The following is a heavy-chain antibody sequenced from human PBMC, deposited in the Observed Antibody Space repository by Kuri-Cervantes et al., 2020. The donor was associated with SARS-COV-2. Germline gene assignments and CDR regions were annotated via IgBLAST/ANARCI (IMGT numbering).Heavy chain of an antibody. D-gene: IGHD2-2*01. CDR2: ISAYNGNT. Sequence: ASVKVSCKASGYTFTSYGISWVRQAPGQGLEWMGWISAYNGNTNYAQKLQGRVTMTTDTSTSTAYMELRSLRSDDTAVHYCARPLGGYCSSTSCYPDYWGQGTLVTVSS. CDR3: ARPLGGYCSSTSCYPDY. V-gene: IGHV1-18*01. CDR1: GYTFTSYG. J-gene: IGHJ4*02.